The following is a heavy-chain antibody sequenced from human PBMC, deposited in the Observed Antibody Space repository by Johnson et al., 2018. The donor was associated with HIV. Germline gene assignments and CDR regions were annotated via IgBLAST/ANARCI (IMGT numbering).Heavy chain of an antibody. V-gene: IGHV3-13*01. CDR3: ARAGDYDVLTGSLLRGTFDV. CDR2: IGSSGDT. J-gene: IGHJ3*01. D-gene: IGHD3-9*01. CDR1: GFIFSSYD. Sequence: VQLVESGGGLVQPGGSLRLSCAASGFIFSSYDMHWVRQTTGKGLEWISGIGSSGDTFYPGSVKGRFTISRANAKNSLYLQMNSLRAGDTGVYYCARAGDYDVLTGSLLRGTFDVRGQGTMVTVSS.